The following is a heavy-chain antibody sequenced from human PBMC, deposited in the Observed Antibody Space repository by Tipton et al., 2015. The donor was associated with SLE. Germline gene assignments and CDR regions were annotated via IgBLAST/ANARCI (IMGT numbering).Heavy chain of an antibody. D-gene: IGHD4-23*01. Sequence: TLSLTCTVSGDSINSGNNHWNWIRQPAGKGLEWIGYVSYSGITNYNPSLRGRVTISVDTSKNQFSLKMTSVTAADTALYYCARNKATPDSWGQGTLVTVSP. J-gene: IGHJ4*02. CDR1: GDSINSGNNH. CDR2: VSYSGIT. CDR3: ARNKATPDS. V-gene: IGHV4-61*10.